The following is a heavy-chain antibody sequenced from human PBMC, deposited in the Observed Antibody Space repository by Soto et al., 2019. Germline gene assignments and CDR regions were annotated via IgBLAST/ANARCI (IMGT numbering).Heavy chain of an antibody. D-gene: IGHD2-15*01. CDR2: INPDNGNT. CDR1: GYTFTRYT. V-gene: IGHV1-3*01. Sequence: GSVKVSCKASGYTFTRYTMNLVRQAPGQRLEWMGWINPDNGNTKSSQKFQDRVIITRDTSASTAYMDLSSLRSEDTAVYYCARGIATGQLDPWGQGTLVTVSS. J-gene: IGHJ5*02. CDR3: ARGIATGQLDP.